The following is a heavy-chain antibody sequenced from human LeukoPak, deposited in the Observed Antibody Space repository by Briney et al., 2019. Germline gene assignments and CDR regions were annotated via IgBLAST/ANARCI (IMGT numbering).Heavy chain of an antibody. J-gene: IGHJ4*02. D-gene: IGHD3-22*01. CDR1: GFTFSSYA. Sequence: GGSLRLSCAASGFTFSSYAMSWVRQAPGKGLEWVSAISGSGGSTYYADSVKGRFTISRDNSKNTLYLQMNSLRAEDTAVYYCAKATPQYYYDSSGYDFDHWGQGTLVTVSS. V-gene: IGHV3-23*01. CDR3: AKATPQYYYDSSGYDFDH. CDR2: ISGSGGST.